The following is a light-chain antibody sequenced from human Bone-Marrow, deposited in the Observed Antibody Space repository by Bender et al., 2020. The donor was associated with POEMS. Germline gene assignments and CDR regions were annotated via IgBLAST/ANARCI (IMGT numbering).Light chain of an antibody. J-gene: IGLJ2*01. CDR1: SSDVGGYNY. Sequence: QSALTQPPSASGSPGQSVTISCTGTSSDVGGYNYVSWYQQYPGKAPKLMIYDVTNRPSGVSNRFSGSKSGNTASLTISGLQAEDEADYYCSSYTGSSTVFGGGTKLTVL. CDR3: SSYTGSSTV. V-gene: IGLV2-14*03. CDR2: DVT.